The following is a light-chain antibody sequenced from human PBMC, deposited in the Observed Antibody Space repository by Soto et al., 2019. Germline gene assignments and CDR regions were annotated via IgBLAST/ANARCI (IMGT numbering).Light chain of an antibody. CDR3: QQRHTTPYT. J-gene: IGKJ2*01. V-gene: IGKV1-39*01. CDR1: QTISSY. CDR2: AAG. Sequence: DIQMTQSPSSLSASVGDTVTITCRASQTISSYLSWYHQRPGKAPKLLIYAAGILESGVPSRFVGSRSGTDFSLTIISLQPEDFATYFCQQRHTTPYTFGQGTRLEIK.